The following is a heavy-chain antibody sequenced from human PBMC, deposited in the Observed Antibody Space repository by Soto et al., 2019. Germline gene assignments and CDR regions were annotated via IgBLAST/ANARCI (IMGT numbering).Heavy chain of an antibody. V-gene: IGHV4-59*08. CDR1: GGSISSYY. J-gene: IGHJ6*02. D-gene: IGHD3-10*01. Sequence: SETLSLTCTVSGGSISSYYWSWIRQPPGKGLEWIGYIYYSGSTNYNPSLKSRVTISVDTSKNQFSLKLSSVTAADTAVYYCARSARALWFGELFSPYGMDVWGQGTTVTVSS. CDR3: ARSARALWFGELFSPYGMDV. CDR2: IYYSGST.